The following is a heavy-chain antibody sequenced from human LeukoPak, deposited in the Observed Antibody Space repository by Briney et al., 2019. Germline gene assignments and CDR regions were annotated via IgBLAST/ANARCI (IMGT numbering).Heavy chain of an antibody. CDR2: IWYDGSNK. Sequence: GRSLRLSCAASGFTFSSYGMHWVRQAPGKGLEWVAVIWYDGSNKYYADSVKGRFTISRDNSKNTLYLQMNSLRVEDTAVYYCARGSGSWEYWGQGTLVTVSS. V-gene: IGHV3-33*01. D-gene: IGHD1-26*01. CDR1: GFTFSSYG. CDR3: ARGSGSWEY. J-gene: IGHJ4*02.